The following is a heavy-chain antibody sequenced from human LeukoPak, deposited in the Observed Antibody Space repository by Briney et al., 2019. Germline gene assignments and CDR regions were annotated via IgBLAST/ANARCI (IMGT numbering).Heavy chain of an antibody. CDR2: IYTSGST. Sequence: PSETLSLTCTVSGGSISSYYWSWIRQPAGKGLEWIGRIYTSGSTNYNPSLKSRVTMSVDTSKNQFSLKLSSVTAADTAVYYCASNLGKKSSSWFFDYWGQGALVTVSS. CDR3: ASNLGKKSSSWFFDY. CDR1: GGSISSYY. J-gene: IGHJ4*02. V-gene: IGHV4-4*07. D-gene: IGHD6-13*01.